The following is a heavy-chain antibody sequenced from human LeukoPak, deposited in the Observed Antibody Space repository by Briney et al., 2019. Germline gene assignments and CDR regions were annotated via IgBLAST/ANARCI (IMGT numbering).Heavy chain of an antibody. V-gene: IGHV3-30*02. CDR3: AKGARQRAGTTTISGLFDY. J-gene: IGHJ4*02. D-gene: IGHD6-19*01. Sequence: PGGSLRLSCAASGFTFSSYGMHWVRQAPGKGLEWVAFIRYDGSNKYYADSVKGRFTISRDNSKNTLYLQMNSLRAEDTAVYYCAKGARQRAGTTTISGLFDYWGQGTLVTVSS. CDR1: GFTFSSYG. CDR2: IRYDGSNK.